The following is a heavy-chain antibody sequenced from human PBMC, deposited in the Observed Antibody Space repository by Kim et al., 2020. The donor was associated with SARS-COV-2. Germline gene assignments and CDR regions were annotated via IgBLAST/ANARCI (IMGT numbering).Heavy chain of an antibody. Sequence: GGSLRLSCAASGFTFSTYWMNWVRQAPGKGLEWVANIKHDGSERYYVDSVEGRFTISRDNANNALYLLMNSLRAEDTAVYYCTRGGLTGAQGSLVTVPS. CDR3: TRGGLT. D-gene: IGHD2-21*02. V-gene: IGHV3-7*01. CDR1: GFTFSTYW. J-gene: IGHJ1*01. CDR2: IKHDGSER.